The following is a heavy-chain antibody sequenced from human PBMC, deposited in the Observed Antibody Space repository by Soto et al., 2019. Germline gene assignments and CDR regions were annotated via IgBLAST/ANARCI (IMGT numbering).Heavy chain of an antibody. J-gene: IGHJ5*02. Sequence: PSETLSLTCTVSGGSISSYYWSWIRQPPGKGLEWIGYIYYSGSTNYNPSLKSRVTISVDTSKNQFSLKLSSVTAADMAVYYCARELSSSKTYWFDPWGQGTLVTVSS. CDR1: GGSISSYY. CDR3: ARELSSSKTYWFDP. V-gene: IGHV4-59*01. CDR2: IYYSGST.